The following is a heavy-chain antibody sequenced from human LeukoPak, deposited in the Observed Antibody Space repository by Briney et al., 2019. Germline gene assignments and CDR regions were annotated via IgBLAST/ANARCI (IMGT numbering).Heavy chain of an antibody. CDR2: ISSSSSYI. Sequence: PGGSLRLSCAASGFTFSSYSMNWVRQAPGKGLEWVSSISSSSSYIYYADSAKGRFTISRDNAKNSLYLQMNSLRAEDTAVYYCARAPLGYCSGGSCYDLDYWGQGTLVTVSS. V-gene: IGHV3-21*01. D-gene: IGHD2-15*01. J-gene: IGHJ4*02. CDR1: GFTFSSYS. CDR3: ARAPLGYCSGGSCYDLDY.